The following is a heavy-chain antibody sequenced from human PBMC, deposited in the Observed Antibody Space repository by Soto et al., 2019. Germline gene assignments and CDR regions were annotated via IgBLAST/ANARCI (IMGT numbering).Heavy chain of an antibody. V-gene: IGHV3-23*01. CDR2: ISVSGGST. J-gene: IGHJ6*03. Sequence: GGSLRLSCAASGFTFSSYAMSWVRQAPGKGLEWVSAISVSGGSTYYADSVKGRFTISRDNSKNTLYLQMNSLRAEDTAVYYCAKDSVLRFLEWTRPSEISFYYYYMDVWGKGTTVTVSS. CDR1: GFTFSSYA. D-gene: IGHD3-3*01. CDR3: AKDSVLRFLEWTRPSEISFYYYYMDV.